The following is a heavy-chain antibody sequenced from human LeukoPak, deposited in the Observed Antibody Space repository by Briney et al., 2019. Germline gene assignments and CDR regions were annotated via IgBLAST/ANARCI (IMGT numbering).Heavy chain of an antibody. Sequence: GASVKVSCKASGYTFTSYYMHWVRQAPGQGLEWMGIINPSGGSTSYAQKFQGRVTMTRDTSISTAYMELSRLRSDDTAVYYCARPEYYDILTGLGGWGQGTLVTVSS. J-gene: IGHJ4*02. V-gene: IGHV1-46*01. CDR2: INPSGGST. CDR1: GYTFTSYY. D-gene: IGHD3-9*01. CDR3: ARPEYYDILTGLGG.